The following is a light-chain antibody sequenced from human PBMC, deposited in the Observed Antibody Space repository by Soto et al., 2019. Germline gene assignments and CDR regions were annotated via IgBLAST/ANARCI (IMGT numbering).Light chain of an antibody. CDR2: DVT. V-gene: IGLV2-11*01. CDR1: SSDVGGYIY. J-gene: IGLJ1*01. CDR3: SSYAGSYILGV. Sequence: QSVLNHPRSGSGAPRQAGTIFCTRTSSDVGGYIYVSWYQQHPGKAPKLMIYDVTKRPSGVPARFSGSKSGNTASLTISGLQADDEADYYCSSYAGSYILGVFGTGTKVTVL.